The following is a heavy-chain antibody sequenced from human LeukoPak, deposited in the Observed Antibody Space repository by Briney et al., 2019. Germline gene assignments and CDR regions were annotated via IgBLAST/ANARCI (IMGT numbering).Heavy chain of an antibody. V-gene: IGHV1-69*02. J-gene: IGHJ4*02. CDR2: IIPILGIT. D-gene: IGHD3-10*01. Sequence: SVKVSCKASGYTFTGYYMHWVRQAPGQGLEWMGRIIPILGITNNAQKFQGRVTITADKSTITAYMELSSLRSEDTAVYYCARSYGSGNIDYWGQGTLVTVSS. CDR1: GYTFTGYY. CDR3: ARSYGSGNIDY.